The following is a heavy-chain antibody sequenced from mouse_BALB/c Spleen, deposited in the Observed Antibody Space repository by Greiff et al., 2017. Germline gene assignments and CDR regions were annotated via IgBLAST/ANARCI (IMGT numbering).Heavy chain of an antibody. V-gene: IGHV1-69*02. J-gene: IGHJ3*01. D-gene: IGHD2-2*01. CDR3: TRDGYDFAY. Sequence: QVQLKQPGAELVRPGASVKLSCKASGYTFTSYWINWVKQRPGQGLQWIGNIYPSDSYTNYNQKFKDKATLTVDKSSSTAYMQLSSPTSEDSAVYYCTRDGYDFAYWGQGTLVTVSA. CDR1: GYTFTSYW. CDR2: IYPSDSYT.